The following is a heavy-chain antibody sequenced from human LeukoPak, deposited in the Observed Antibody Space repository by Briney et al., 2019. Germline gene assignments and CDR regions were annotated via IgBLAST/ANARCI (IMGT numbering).Heavy chain of an antibody. CDR2: ISSSSSTI. V-gene: IGHV3-48*04. CDR3: ASNDLVYYYDSSGLRRDY. CDR1: GFTFSSYS. D-gene: IGHD3-22*01. Sequence: GGSLRLSCAASGFTFSSYSMNWVRQAPGEGLEWVSYISSSSSTIYYADSVKGRFTISRDNAKNSLYLQMNSLRAEDTAVYYCASNDLVYYYDSSGLRRDYWGQGTLVTVSS. J-gene: IGHJ4*02.